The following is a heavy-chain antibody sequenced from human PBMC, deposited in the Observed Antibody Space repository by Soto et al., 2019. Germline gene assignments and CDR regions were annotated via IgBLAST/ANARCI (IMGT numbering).Heavy chain of an antibody. Sequence: ASVKVACKVSGYTLTELSMHWVRQAPGKGLEWMGGFDPEDGETIYAQKFQGRVTMTEDTSTDTAYMELSSLRSEDTAVYYCATAAGYCSSTSCYRPYYYYYYMDVWGKGTTVTVSS. J-gene: IGHJ6*03. V-gene: IGHV1-24*01. CDR2: FDPEDGET. CDR1: GYTLTELS. CDR3: ATAAGYCSSTSCYRPYYYYYYMDV. D-gene: IGHD2-2*01.